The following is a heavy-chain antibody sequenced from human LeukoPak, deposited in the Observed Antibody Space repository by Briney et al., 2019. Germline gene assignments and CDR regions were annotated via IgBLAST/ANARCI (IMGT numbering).Heavy chain of an antibody. CDR2: IYYSGST. CDR3: ARSYYDILTGYYYMDV. J-gene: IGHJ6*03. V-gene: IGHV4-59*01. D-gene: IGHD3-9*01. CDR1: GGSISSYY. Sequence: SETLSLTCTVSGGSISSYYWSWIRQPPGKGLEWIGYIYYSGSTNYNPSLKSRVTISVDTSKNQFSLKLSSVTAADTAVYYCARSYYDILTGYYYMDVWGKGTTVTVSS.